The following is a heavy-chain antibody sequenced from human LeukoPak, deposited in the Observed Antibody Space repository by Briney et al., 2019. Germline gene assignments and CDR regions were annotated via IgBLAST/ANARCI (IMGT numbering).Heavy chain of an antibody. D-gene: IGHD6-19*01. Sequence: GESLKISCKGSGYSFTSYWIGWVRQMPGKGLEWMGIIYPGDSDTRYSPSFQGQVTISADKSISTAYLQWSSLKASDTVMYYCARQLVAGPYYYYGMDVWGQGTTVTVSS. CDR2: IYPGDSDT. CDR3: ARQLVAGPYYYYGMDV. J-gene: IGHJ6*02. CDR1: GYSFTSYW. V-gene: IGHV5-51*01.